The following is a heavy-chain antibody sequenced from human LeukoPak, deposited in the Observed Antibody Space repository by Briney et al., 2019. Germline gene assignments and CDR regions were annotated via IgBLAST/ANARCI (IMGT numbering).Heavy chain of an antibody. D-gene: IGHD3-22*01. CDR3: ARTHSSDYYYFDY. Sequence: PSETLSLTCTVSGGSISSFYWSWIRQPPGKGLEWIGYIHYRGNINYNPSLKSRVTISVDTSKNQFSLKLSSVTAADTAVYYCARTHSSDYYYFDYWGQGTLVTVSS. CDR1: GGSISSFY. CDR2: IHYRGNI. J-gene: IGHJ4*02. V-gene: IGHV4-59*01.